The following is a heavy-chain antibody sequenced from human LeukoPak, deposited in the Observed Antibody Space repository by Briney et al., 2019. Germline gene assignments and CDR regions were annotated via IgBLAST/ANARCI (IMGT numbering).Heavy chain of an antibody. D-gene: IGHD2-15*01. CDR1: GFTFDDYG. CDR2: INWTGGNT. Sequence: GGSLRLSCAASGFTFDDYGMSWVRQAPGKVLEWVSGINWTGGNTGYADSVKGRFTISRDNAKNSLYLQMNSLRAEDTALYYCARSWVGGSPYYYYYMDVWGKGTTVTVSS. J-gene: IGHJ6*03. V-gene: IGHV3-20*04. CDR3: ARSWVGGSPYYYYYMDV.